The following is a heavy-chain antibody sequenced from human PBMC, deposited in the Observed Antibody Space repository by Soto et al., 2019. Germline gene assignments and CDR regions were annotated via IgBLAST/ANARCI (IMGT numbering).Heavy chain of an antibody. CDR3: AKDLPGQNYYDSSGITDY. Sequence: GGSLRLSCAASGFTFSSYGMHWVRQAPGKGLEWVAVISYDGSNKYYADSVKGRFTISRDNSKNTLYLQMNSLRAEDTAVYYCAKDLPGQNYYDSSGITDYWGQGTLVTVSS. CDR1: GFTFSSYG. J-gene: IGHJ4*02. V-gene: IGHV3-30*18. D-gene: IGHD3-22*01. CDR2: ISYDGSNK.